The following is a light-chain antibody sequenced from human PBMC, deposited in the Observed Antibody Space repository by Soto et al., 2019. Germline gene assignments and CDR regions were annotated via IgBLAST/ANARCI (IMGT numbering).Light chain of an antibody. CDR3: QHFDDLLT. CDR2: GAS. Sequence: EVVLTQSLGTLSLSPGERATLSCRASQSVDSSTLAWYQQKPGQAPRLLISGASKRATGTPDRFSGSGSGTDFTLTISRLEPEDFAVYYCQHFDDLLTFGGGTKVEIK. CDR1: QSVDSST. J-gene: IGKJ4*01. V-gene: IGKV3-20*01.